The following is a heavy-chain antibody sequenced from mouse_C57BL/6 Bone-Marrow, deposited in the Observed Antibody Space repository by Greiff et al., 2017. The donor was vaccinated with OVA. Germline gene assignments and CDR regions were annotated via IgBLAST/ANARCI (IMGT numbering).Heavy chain of an antibody. CDR1: GYAFSSSW. CDR2: IYPGDGDT. D-gene: IGHD2-3*01. Sequence: QVQLQQSGPELVKPGASVKISCKASGYAFSSSWMNWVKQRPGKGLEWIGRIYPGDGDTNYNGKFKGKATLTADKSSSTAYMQLSSLTSEDSAVYFCARVEGLLPYYYAMDYWGQGTSGTVSS. V-gene: IGHV1-82*01. J-gene: IGHJ4*01. CDR3: ARVEGLLPYYYAMDY.